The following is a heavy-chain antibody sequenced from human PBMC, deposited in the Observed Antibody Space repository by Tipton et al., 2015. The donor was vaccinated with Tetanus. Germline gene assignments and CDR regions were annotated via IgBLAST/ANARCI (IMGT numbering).Heavy chain of an antibody. Sequence: SLRLSCAASGFTFDDYAMRWVRQAPGKGLEWVSGISWNSGSIGYADSVKGRFTISRDNAKNSLYLQMNSLRAEDTALYYCAKGHNTLSQYRRHCSSTSCYPDYWGQGTLVTVSS. J-gene: IGHJ4*02. D-gene: IGHD2-2*01. CDR3: AKGHNTLSQYRRHCSSTSCYPDY. CDR2: ISWNSGSI. V-gene: IGHV3-9*01. CDR1: GFTFDDYA.